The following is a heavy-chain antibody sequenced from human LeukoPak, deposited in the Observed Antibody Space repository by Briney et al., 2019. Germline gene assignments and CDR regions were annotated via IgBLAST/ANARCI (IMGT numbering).Heavy chain of an antibody. CDR2: IWYDGSNK. J-gene: IGHJ4*02. Sequence: SGGSLRLSCAASGFTFSSYGMHWVRQAPGKGLEWVAVIWYDGSNKYYADSVKGRFTISRDNSKNTLYLQMNSLRAVDTAVYYCARGVAVAGGFAFDYWGQGTLVTVSS. CDR1: GFTFSSYG. V-gene: IGHV3-33*01. CDR3: ARGVAVAGGFAFDY. D-gene: IGHD6-19*01.